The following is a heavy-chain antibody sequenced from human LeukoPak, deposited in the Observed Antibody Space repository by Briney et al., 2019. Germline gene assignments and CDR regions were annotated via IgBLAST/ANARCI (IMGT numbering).Heavy chain of an antibody. J-gene: IGHJ4*02. D-gene: IGHD3-10*01. CDR3: ARHSGVIWFDGLY. CDR1: GGSISSSSYY. V-gene: IGHV4-39*07. CDR2: IYYSGST. Sequence: SETLSLTCTVSGGSISSSSYYWGWIRQPPGKGLEWIGNIYYSGSTYYNPSLKSRVTISVDTSKNQISLKLSSVTAADTAVYYCARHSGVIWFDGLYWGQGTLVTVSS.